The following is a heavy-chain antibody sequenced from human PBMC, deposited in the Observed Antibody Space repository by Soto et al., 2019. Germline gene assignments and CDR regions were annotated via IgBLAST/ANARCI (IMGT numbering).Heavy chain of an antibody. J-gene: IGHJ4*02. D-gene: IGHD3-22*01. V-gene: IGHV1-18*01. Sequence: ASVKVSCKASGYTFTSYGISWVRQAPGQGLEWMGWISAYNGNINYAQKLQGRVTMTTDTSTSTAYMELRSLRSDDTAVYYCARVPLGITMIVVVTSGFDYWGQGTLVTVSS. CDR2: ISAYNGNI. CDR1: GYTFTSYG. CDR3: ARVPLGITMIVVVTSGFDY.